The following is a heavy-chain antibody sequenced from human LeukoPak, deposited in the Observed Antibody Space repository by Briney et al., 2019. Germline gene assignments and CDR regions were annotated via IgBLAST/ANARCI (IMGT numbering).Heavy chain of an antibody. CDR3: AKDASPLGYSGSLDY. Sequence: GGSLRLSCAASGFTFSTYSMNWVRQAPQKGLEWVSYISSSSSTKYYADSVKGRFTISRDNSKNTLYLQMNSLRAEDTAVYYCAKDASPLGYSGSLDYWGQGTLVTVSS. CDR2: ISSSSSTK. V-gene: IGHV3-48*01. D-gene: IGHD5-12*01. CDR1: GFTFSTYS. J-gene: IGHJ4*02.